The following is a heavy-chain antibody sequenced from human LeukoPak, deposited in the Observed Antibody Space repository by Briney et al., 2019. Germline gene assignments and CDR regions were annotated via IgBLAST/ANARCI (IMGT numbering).Heavy chain of an antibody. J-gene: IGHJ5*02. V-gene: IGHV1-69*13. CDR1: GGTFSSCA. Sequence: SVKVSCKASGGTFSSCAISWVRQAPGQGLEWMGGIIPIFGTANYAQKFQGRVTITADESTSTAYMELSSLRSEDTAVYYCARDSRSYDFWSGYYTGIGWFDPWGQGTLVTVSS. D-gene: IGHD3-3*01. CDR3: ARDSRSYDFWSGYYTGIGWFDP. CDR2: IIPIFGTA.